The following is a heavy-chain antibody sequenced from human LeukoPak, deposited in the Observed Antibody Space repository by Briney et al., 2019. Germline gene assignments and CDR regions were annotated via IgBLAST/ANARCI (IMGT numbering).Heavy chain of an antibody. V-gene: IGHV4-39*07. D-gene: IGHD5-24*01. CDR2: IHYSGNT. CDR3: ARDREKSFYFDY. CDR1: GGSISSSSYY. Sequence: SETLSLTCSVSGGSISSSSYYWGWIRQPPGKGLEWIGSIHYSGNTYYNPSLKSRVTISVDTSKNQFSLKLSSVTAADTAVYYCARDREKSFYFDYWGQGTLVTVSS. J-gene: IGHJ4*02.